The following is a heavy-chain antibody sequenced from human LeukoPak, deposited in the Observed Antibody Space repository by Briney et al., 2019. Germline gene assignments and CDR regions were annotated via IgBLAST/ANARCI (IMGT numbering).Heavy chain of an antibody. CDR2: IKQEGSEK. CDR1: GFTFSSYW. D-gene: IGHD1-1*01. Sequence: PGGSLRLSCAASGFTFSSYWMSWVRQAPGKGLEWVANIKQEGSEKHYVDSVKGRFTISRDNAKNSLYLQMNSLRAEDTAVYYCATENDDAFDIWGQGTMVTVSS. V-gene: IGHV3-7*03. J-gene: IGHJ3*02. CDR3: ATENDDAFDI.